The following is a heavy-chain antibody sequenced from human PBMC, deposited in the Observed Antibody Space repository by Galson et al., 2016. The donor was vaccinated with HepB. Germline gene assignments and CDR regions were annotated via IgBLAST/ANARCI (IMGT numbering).Heavy chain of an antibody. CDR1: GFTFTRYN. CDR2: ISSGSSYI. CDR3: ARVREQQLLDAFDI. V-gene: IGHV3-21*01. D-gene: IGHD6-13*01. J-gene: IGHJ3*02. Sequence: SLRLSCATSGFTFTRYNMNWVRQAPGKGLEWVSSISSGSSYIYSADSVKGRFTISRYNVKKSLYLQMNSLRPEDTAVYYCARVREQQLLDAFDIWGQGTMVTVSS.